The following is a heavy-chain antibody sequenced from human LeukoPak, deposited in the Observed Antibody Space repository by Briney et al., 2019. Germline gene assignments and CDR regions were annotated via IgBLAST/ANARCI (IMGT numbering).Heavy chain of an antibody. CDR2: ISDSGGDT. CDR1: GFNFSNYG. J-gene: IGHJ4*02. V-gene: IGHV3-23*01. Sequence: GGSLGLSCATSGFNFSNYGMSWVCQAPGQGLEWVYAISDSGGDTYCADSVKGRFNISRDNSNNTLFLQMNSLRAEDTAVYYRAKDPVGATPFDYWGQGSLVTVSS. CDR3: AKDPVGATPFDY. D-gene: IGHD1-26*01.